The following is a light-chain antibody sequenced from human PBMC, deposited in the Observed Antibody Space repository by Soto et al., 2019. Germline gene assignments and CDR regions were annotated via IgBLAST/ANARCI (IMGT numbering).Light chain of an antibody. V-gene: IGLV2-14*01. CDR3: TSYTSSRTYV. CDR1: SSDVGGYNY. J-gene: IGLJ1*01. Sequence: QSALTQPASVSGSPGQSITISCTGTSSDVGGYNYVSWYQQHPGKAPKLMICEVSHRPSGVSNRFSGSKSGNTASLTISGLQGEDEADYYCTSYTSSRTYVFGTGTKLTVL. CDR2: EVS.